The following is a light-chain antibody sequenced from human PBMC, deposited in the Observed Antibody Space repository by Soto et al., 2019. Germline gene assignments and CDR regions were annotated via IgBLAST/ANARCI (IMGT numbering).Light chain of an antibody. CDR2: GAS. CDR1: QSVRSN. J-gene: IGKJ1*01. Sequence: IVMTQSPATLSVSPWERATLSCRASQSVRSNLAWYQQKPGQAPRLLIYGASTRATGVPARFSGSGSGTEFTLTISSLQSEDFAVYYCLQYNNWVPTFGQGTKVDIK. CDR3: LQYNNWVPT. V-gene: IGKV3-15*01.